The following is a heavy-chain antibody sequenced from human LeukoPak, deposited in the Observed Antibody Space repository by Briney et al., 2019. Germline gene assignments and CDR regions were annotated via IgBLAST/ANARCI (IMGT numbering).Heavy chain of an antibody. D-gene: IGHD5/OR15-5a*01. Sequence: GASVKVSCKASGYTFSNYGISWVRQAPGQGLEWLGWVSAYNGNTNYAQKFQGRVTMTTDSSTDIAYMELQSLKSDDTAVYYCARAGGVSYVARWFDPWGQGSLVTVSS. J-gene: IGHJ5*02. CDR2: VSAYNGNT. CDR1: GYTFSNYG. V-gene: IGHV1-18*01. CDR3: ARAGGVSYVARWFDP.